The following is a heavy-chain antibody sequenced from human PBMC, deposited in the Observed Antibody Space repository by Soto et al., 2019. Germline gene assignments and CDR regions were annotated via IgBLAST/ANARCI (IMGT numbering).Heavy chain of an antibody. CDR1: GASISHYY. D-gene: IGHD2-2*01. J-gene: IGHJ4*02. Sequence: QVQLQESGPGLVKPSETLSLTCTVSGASISHYYWSWIRQPPGKGLEWIGYVYFSGSTNYNPSLQSRVTISRDTSKNHFSLKLSSVTAADTAVYYCARHRDCSGTSCYSDYWGQGTLVTVSS. V-gene: IGHV4-59*08. CDR3: ARHRDCSGTSCYSDY. CDR2: VYFSGST.